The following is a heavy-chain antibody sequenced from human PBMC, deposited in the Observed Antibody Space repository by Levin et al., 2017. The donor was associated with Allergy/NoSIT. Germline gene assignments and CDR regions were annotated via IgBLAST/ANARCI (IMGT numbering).Heavy chain of an antibody. Sequence: GESLKISCAASGFTFSNYEMNWVRQAPGKGPEWISYIDNSGGTTFYADSVKGRFTISRDNAKNSLYLQMNSLRDEDTAVYYCGRDPLDGPIDSWGQGTLVTVSS. CDR1: GFTFSNYE. V-gene: IGHV3-48*03. J-gene: IGHJ4*02. CDR2: IDNSGGTT. CDR3: GRDPLDGPIDS.